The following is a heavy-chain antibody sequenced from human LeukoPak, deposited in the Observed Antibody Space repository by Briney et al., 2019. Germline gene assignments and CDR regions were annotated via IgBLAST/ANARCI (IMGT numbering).Heavy chain of an antibody. D-gene: IGHD1-26*01. J-gene: IGHJ4*02. CDR3: AKDKGYSGSYYDY. CDR2: ISWNSGSI. Sequence: GRSLRLSCAASGFTFDDYAMHWVRQAPGKGLKWVSGISWNSGSIGYADSVKGRFTISRDNAKNSLYLQMNSLRAEDTALYYCAKDKGYSGSYYDYWGQGTLVTVSS. V-gene: IGHV3-9*01. CDR1: GFTFDDYA.